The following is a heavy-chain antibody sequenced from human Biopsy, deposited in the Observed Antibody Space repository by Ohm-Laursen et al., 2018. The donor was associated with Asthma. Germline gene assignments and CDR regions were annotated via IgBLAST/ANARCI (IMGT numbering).Heavy chain of an antibody. CDR2: IYFSGNT. J-gene: IGHJ6*02. V-gene: IGHV4-59*01. CDR3: ARDPHNSYLAPLRTKFNYYYYGMDV. CDR1: GGSITSFY. Sequence: SDTLSLTCTVSGGSITSFYWSWIRQPPGRGLEWIGYIYFSGNTNYNPSLKSRVTISIDTSKNHFSLKLTSVTAADTAVYYCARDPHNSYLAPLRTKFNYYYYGMDVWGQGTTVTVSS. D-gene: IGHD1-7*01.